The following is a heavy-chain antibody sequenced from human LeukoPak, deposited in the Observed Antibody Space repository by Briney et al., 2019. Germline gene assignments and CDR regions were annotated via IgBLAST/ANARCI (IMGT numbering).Heavy chain of an antibody. CDR1: GGTFSSYA. J-gene: IGHJ4*02. Sequence: ASVKVSCKASGGTFSSYAISWVRQAPGQGLEWMGGIIPIFGTANYAQKFQGRVTITADESTSTAYMELSSLRSEDTAVYYCARSRSFRVSVVVRAATRETKYYFDYWGQGTLVTVSS. CDR2: IIPIFGTA. V-gene: IGHV1-69*01. CDR3: ARSRSFRVSVVVRAATRETKYYFDY. D-gene: IGHD2-2*01.